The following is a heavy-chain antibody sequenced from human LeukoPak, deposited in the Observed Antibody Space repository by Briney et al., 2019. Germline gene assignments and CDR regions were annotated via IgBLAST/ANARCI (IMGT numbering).Heavy chain of an antibody. D-gene: IGHD3-22*01. CDR1: GGSFSGYY. V-gene: IGHV4-34*01. CDR2: INHSGST. Sequence: PSETLSLTCAVYGGSFSGYYWSWIRQPPGKGLEWIGEINHSGSTNYNPSLKSRVTISVDTSKNQFSLKLSSVTAADTAVYYCASASSGYYYVGEGAFDIWGQGTMVTVSS. CDR3: ASASSGYYYVGEGAFDI. J-gene: IGHJ3*02.